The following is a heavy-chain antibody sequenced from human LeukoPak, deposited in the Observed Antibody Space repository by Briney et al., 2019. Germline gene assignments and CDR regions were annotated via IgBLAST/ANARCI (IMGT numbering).Heavy chain of an antibody. CDR3: ARDIRIVGATLYFDY. D-gene: IGHD1-26*01. J-gene: IGHJ4*02. V-gene: IGHV4-4*07. CDR1: GGSISSYY. Sequence: SETLSLTCTVSGGSISSYYWSWIRQPAGKGLEWIGCMHSSGSTTYNLSLKSRLTMSIDTSKNQLSLKMRSVTTADTAVYYCARDIRIVGATLYFDYWGQGTLVTVSS. CDR2: MHSSGST.